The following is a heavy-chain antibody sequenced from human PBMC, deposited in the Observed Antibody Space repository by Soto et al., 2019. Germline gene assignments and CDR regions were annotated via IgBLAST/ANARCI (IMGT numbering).Heavy chain of an antibody. D-gene: IGHD2-2*01. CDR2: IYYSGST. V-gene: IGHV4-39*01. CDR1: GGSISSSSYY. CDR3: AIHTWGRQRGWFDP. Sequence: QLQLQESGPGLVKPSETLSLTCTVSGGSISSSSYYWGWIRQPLGKGLEWIGSIYYSGSTYYNPSLKSRVTISVYTSKNQFSLKLSSVTAADTAVYYWAIHTWGRQRGWFDPWGQGTLVTVSS. J-gene: IGHJ5*02.